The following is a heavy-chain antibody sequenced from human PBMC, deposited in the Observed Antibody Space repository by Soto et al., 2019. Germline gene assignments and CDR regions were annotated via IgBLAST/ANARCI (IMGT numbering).Heavy chain of an antibody. J-gene: IGHJ6*02. CDR1: GCTFSNYG. V-gene: IGHV3-33*01. Sequence: VGSLRLSCATSGCTFSNYGMHCVRHAPGRWLEWVAVIWYDGSNKYFADSVKGRFTISRDNSKNTLYLQMNSLRAEDSAVYYCARDVLEWLYYYYGMDVWGQGTTVTVS. CDR2: IWYDGSNK. CDR3: ARDVLEWLYYYYGMDV. D-gene: IGHD3-3*01.